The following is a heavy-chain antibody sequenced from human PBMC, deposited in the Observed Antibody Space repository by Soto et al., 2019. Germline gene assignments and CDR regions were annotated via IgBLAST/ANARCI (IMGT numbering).Heavy chain of an antibody. J-gene: IGHJ6*03. CDR1: GGSFSGYY. D-gene: IGHD6-13*01. CDR2: INHSGST. Sequence: QVQLQQWGAGLLKPSETLSLTCAVYGGSFSGYYWSWIRQPPGKGLEWIGEINHSGSTNYNPSLKTRVTISVVTSKNQFSMKLSSVTGADTAVYYCARGTDLYSSSWNPKKVRYMDVWGKGTTVTVSS. CDR3: ARGTDLYSSSWNPKKVRYMDV. V-gene: IGHV4-34*01.